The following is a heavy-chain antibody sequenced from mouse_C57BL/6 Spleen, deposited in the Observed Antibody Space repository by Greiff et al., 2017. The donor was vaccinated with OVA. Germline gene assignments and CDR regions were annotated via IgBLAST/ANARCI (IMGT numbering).Heavy chain of an antibody. J-gene: IGHJ4*01. V-gene: IGHV5-17*01. Sequence: EVQGVESGGGLVKPGGSLKLSCAASGFTFSDYGMHWVRQAPEKGLEWVAYISSGSSTIYYADTVTGRFPFSRDNAKNNLSRQMTSMRSKDTAKYYCARRGSSFYYYAMDYWGQGTSVTVSS. CDR2: ISSGSSTI. CDR3: ARRGSSFYYYAMDY. CDR1: GFTFSDYG. D-gene: IGHD1-1*01.